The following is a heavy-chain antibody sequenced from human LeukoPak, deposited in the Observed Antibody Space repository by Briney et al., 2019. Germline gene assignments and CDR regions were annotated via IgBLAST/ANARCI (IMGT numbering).Heavy chain of an antibody. D-gene: IGHD6-13*01. CDR3: ARDRSRRSSSWTRGDWFDP. V-gene: IGHV4-39*02. CDR1: GGSISSSSYY. CDR2: IYYSGST. Sequence: SETLSLTCTVSGGSISSSSYYWGWIRQPPGKGLGGIGGIYYSGSTYYNPSLKSRVTISVDTSKNQFSLKLSSVTAADTAVYYCARDRSRRSSSWTRGDWFDPWGQGTLVTVSS. J-gene: IGHJ5*02.